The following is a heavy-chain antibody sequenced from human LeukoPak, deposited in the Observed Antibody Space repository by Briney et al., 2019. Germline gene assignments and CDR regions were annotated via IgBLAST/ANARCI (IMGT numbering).Heavy chain of an antibody. CDR2: ISAYNGNT. J-gene: IGHJ4*02. V-gene: IGHV1-18*01. CDR3: ARGSGGGTPLDY. Sequence: GASVKVSCKASGYTFPRYGISWVRQAPGQGLEWMGWISAYNGNTNYAQNLQGRVAMTTHTYTSTAYMELRSLRSDDTAVYYWARGSGGGTPLDYWGQGTLVTVSS. D-gene: IGHD1/OR15-1a*01. CDR1: GYTFPRYG.